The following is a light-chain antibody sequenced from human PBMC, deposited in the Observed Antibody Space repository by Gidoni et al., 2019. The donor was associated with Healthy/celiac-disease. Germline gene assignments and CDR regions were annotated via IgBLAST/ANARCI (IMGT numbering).Light chain of an antibody. J-gene: IGKJ1*01. CDR2: AAS. CDR3: QQSYSTPQT. CDR1: QSISSY. Sequence: DIQLTRSPSSLSASVGDRVTITCRASQSISSYLNWYQQKPGKAPKLLIYAASSLQSGVPSRFRGSGSGTDFTLTISSLQPEDFATYYCQQSYSTPQTFGQGTKVEIK. V-gene: IGKV1-39*01.